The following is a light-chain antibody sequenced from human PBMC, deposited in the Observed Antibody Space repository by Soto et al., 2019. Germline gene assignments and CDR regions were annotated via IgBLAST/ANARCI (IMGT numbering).Light chain of an antibody. J-gene: IGKJ1*01. CDR3: QQYNSYSPTWT. V-gene: IGKV1-5*01. CDR2: DAS. CDR1: QSISSW. Sequence: DIQMTQSPSTLSASVGYRVTITCRASQSISSWLAWYQQKPGKAPKLLIYDASSLESGVPSRFSGSGSGTEFTLTISSLQPDDFATYNCQQYNSYSPTWTFGQGTKVEIK.